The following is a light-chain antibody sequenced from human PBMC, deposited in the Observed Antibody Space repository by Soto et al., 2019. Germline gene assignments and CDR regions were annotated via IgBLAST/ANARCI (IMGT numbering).Light chain of an antibody. CDR1: QSVSSSY. V-gene: IGKV3-20*01. Sequence: EIGLTQSPGTLSLSPGERATLSCRASQSVSSSYLVWYQQKPGQAPRLLIYGASSRATGIPDRFSGSGSGTDFTLTISRLEPEDFAVYYCQQYGSSPLTFGPGTKVDIK. J-gene: IGKJ3*01. CDR3: QQYGSSPLT. CDR2: GAS.